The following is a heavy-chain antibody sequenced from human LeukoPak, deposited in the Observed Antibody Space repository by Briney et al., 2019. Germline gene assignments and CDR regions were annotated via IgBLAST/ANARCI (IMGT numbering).Heavy chain of an antibody. Sequence: SETLSLTCTVSGGSISSYYWSWIRQPPGKGLEWIGYIYYSGSTNYNPSLKSRVTISVDTSKNQFSLKLSSVTAADTAVYYCARHAKKDIAAAGIDYWGQGTLVTVSS. CDR2: IYYSGST. CDR1: GGSISSYY. V-gene: IGHV4-59*08. CDR3: ARHAKKDIAAAGIDY. D-gene: IGHD6-13*01. J-gene: IGHJ4*02.